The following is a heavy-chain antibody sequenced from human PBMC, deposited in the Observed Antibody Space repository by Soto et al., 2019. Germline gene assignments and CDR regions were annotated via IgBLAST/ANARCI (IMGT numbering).Heavy chain of an antibody. Sequence: GGSLRLSCAASGFTFSSYGMHWVRQAPGKGLEWVAVISYDGSNKYYADSVKGRFTTSRDNSKNTLYLQMNSLRAEDTAVYYCAREVEMATISLALDYWGQGTLVTVSS. CDR1: GFTFSSYG. J-gene: IGHJ4*02. CDR2: ISYDGSNK. V-gene: IGHV3-30*03. D-gene: IGHD5-12*01. CDR3: AREVEMATISLALDY.